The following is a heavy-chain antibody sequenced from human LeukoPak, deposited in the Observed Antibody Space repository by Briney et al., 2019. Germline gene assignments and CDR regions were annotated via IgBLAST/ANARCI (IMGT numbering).Heavy chain of an antibody. V-gene: IGHV4-59*01. CDR2: IYHTGST. Sequence: SETLSLTCTVSGGSIKNFYWYWVRQPPGKGLEWIGYIYHTGSTNYNPSLKNRVTMSVDTSKNLLSLRLTYLTAADTAVYYCARVGDSGSSFNYWGQGTLVTVSS. J-gene: IGHJ4*02. CDR3: ARVGDSGSSFNY. D-gene: IGHD3-10*01. CDR1: GGSIKNFY.